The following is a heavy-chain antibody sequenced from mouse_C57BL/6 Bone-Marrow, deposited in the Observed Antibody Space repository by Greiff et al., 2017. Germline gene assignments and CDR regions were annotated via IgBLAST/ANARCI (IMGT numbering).Heavy chain of an antibody. D-gene: IGHD1-1*01. CDR2: IDPNSGGT. Sequence: QVQLKQPGAELVKPGASVKLSCKASGYTFTSYWMHWVKQRPGRGLEWIGRIDPNSGGTKYNEKFKSKATLTVAKPSSTAYMQLSSLTSEESAVDYCARHYYGSSWYFDVWGTGTTVTVSA. V-gene: IGHV1-72*01. CDR3: ARHYYGSSWYFDV. CDR1: GYTFTSYW. J-gene: IGHJ1*03.